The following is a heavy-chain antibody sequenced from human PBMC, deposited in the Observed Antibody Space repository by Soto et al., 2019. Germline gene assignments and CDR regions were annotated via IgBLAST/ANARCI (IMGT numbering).Heavy chain of an antibody. Sequence: EVQLVESGGGLVQPGRSLRLSCAASGFTFDDYAMHWVRQAPGKGLEWVSGISWNSGSIGYADSVKGRFTISRDNAKNSLYLQMYSLRAEDTALYYCAKDYYDSSGYSADAFDIWGQGTMVTVSS. J-gene: IGHJ3*02. CDR2: ISWNSGSI. V-gene: IGHV3-9*01. CDR3: AKDYYDSSGYSADAFDI. CDR1: GFTFDDYA. D-gene: IGHD3-22*01.